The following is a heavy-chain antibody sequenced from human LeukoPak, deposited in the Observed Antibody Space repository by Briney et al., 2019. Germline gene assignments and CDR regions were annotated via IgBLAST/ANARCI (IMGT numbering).Heavy chain of an antibody. CDR3: VRMAAGPR. V-gene: IGHV3-33*01. J-gene: IGHJ4*02. CDR1: GFSFISYG. Sequence: GGSLRLSCSASGFSFISYGMHWIRQAPGKGLEWVAVIWYDGKNKYYTDSVRGRFTISRDNSKNTLYLQMNSLRAEDTAVYFCVRMAAGPRWGQGTLVTVSS. D-gene: IGHD5-24*01. CDR2: IWYDGKNK.